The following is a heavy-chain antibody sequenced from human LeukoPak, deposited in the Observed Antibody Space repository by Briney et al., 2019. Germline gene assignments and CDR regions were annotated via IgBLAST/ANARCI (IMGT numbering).Heavy chain of an antibody. J-gene: IGHJ4*02. CDR3: AKESSRSGNSNFDY. Sequence: GGSLRLSCAASGFTFSTYAMSWVRQAPGKGLEWVSHIRGSGVTAYYADPVKGRFTISRDNSKNTVYLQMNSLRVEDTAVYYCAKESSRSGNSNFDYWGQGTLVTVSS. V-gene: IGHV3-23*01. CDR2: IRGSGVTA. CDR1: GFTFSTYA. D-gene: IGHD2/OR15-2a*01.